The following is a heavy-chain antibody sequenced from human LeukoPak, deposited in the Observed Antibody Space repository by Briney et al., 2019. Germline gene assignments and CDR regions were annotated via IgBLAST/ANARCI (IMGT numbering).Heavy chain of an antibody. J-gene: IGHJ1*01. D-gene: IGHD3-22*01. CDR2: INPNSGGT. CDR3: AREDLYYYDSSGSEYFQH. CDR1: GYTFTDYY. Sequence: GASVKVSCKASGYTFTDYYIHWVRQAPGQGLEWMGWINPNSGGTNYAQKFQGRVTMTRDTSISTAYMELSRLRSDDTAVYYCAREDLYYYDSSGSEYFQHWGQGTLVTVSS. V-gene: IGHV1-2*02.